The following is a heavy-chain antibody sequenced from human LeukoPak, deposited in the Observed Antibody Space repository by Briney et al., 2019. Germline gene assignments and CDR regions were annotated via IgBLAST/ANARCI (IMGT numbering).Heavy chain of an antibody. CDR2: LYHSDSA. CDR3: ARQHDSYYYYYIDV. J-gene: IGHJ6*03. CDR1: GYSISNGYY. Sequence: SETLSLTCAVSGYSISNGYYWVWIRQPPGRGVEWIDSLYHSDSAYYNTSLRSRVSMPVDTSKNQFSLTLSFVTAADTAVYYCARQHDSYYYYYIDVWGSGTTVTVSS. V-gene: IGHV4-38-2*01.